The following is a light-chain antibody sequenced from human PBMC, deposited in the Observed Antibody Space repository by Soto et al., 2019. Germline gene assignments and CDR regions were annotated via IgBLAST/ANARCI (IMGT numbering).Light chain of an antibody. CDR1: SSDVGSYNR. CDR2: DVS. CDR3: SSYTSSNTYV. Sequence: QPVLTQPPSVSGSPGQSVTISCTGTSSDVGSYNRVSWYQQPPGTAPKLMIYDVSNRPSGVPDRFSGSKSGNTASLTISGLQAEDEADYYCSSYTSSNTYVFGTGTKLTVL. V-gene: IGLV2-18*02. J-gene: IGLJ1*01.